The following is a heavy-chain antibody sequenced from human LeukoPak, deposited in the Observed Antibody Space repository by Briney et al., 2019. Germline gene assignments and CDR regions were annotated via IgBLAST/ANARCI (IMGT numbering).Heavy chain of an antibody. J-gene: IGHJ4*02. CDR3: AREGIVATLDY. CDR2: IWYDGVNK. Sequence: SCKTSGYTFTGYYMHWVRQAPGKGLEWVAVIWYDGVNKYYADSVKGRFTISRDMPKNTLYLQMNSLRAEDTAVYYCAREGIVATLDYWGQGTLVTVSS. CDR1: GYTFTGYY. V-gene: IGHV3-33*01. D-gene: IGHD5-12*01.